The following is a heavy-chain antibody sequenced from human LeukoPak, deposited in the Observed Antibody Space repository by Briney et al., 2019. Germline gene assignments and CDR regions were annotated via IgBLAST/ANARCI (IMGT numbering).Heavy chain of an antibody. CDR1: GFTFISYS. CDR3: ARGGVYSSGWYVDY. Sequence: GGSLRLSCAASGFTFISYSMNWVRQAPGKGLEWVSSISSSSSYIYYADSVKGRFTISRDNAKNSLYLQMNSPRAEDTAVYYCARGGVYSSGWYVDYWGQGTLVTVSS. J-gene: IGHJ4*02. D-gene: IGHD6-19*01. V-gene: IGHV3-21*01. CDR2: ISSSSSYI.